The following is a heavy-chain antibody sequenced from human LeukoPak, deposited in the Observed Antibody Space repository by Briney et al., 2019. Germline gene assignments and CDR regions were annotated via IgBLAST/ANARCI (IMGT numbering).Heavy chain of an antibody. V-gene: IGHV3-74*01. CDR2: INSDGTTT. CDR1: IFILSVYE. CDR3: ASDPYLANFWTGYPHY. D-gene: IGHD3/OR15-3a*01. J-gene: IGHJ4*02. Sequence: GGSLRLCCAASIFILSVYEMKWVRQAPGKGLVWVSRINSDGTTTYYADSVKGRFTISRDNAKNTLFLQMNSLRPEDTALYYCASDPYLANFWTGYPHYWGQGTLVTVSS.